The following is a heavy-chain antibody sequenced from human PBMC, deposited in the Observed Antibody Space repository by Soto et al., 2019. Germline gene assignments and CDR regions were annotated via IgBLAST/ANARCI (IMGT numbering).Heavy chain of an antibody. V-gene: IGHV3-74*01. CDR1: GFTFSNYW. Sequence: EVQPVESGGGLVQPGGSLRLSCAASGFTFSNYWMHWVRQVPGKGLVWVSRINSDGRNTSYADFVKGRFTISRDNAKNTLYLQMDSLGAEDTAVYYCARLLAVAGINYWGQGTLVTVSS. CDR2: INSDGRNT. D-gene: IGHD6-19*01. CDR3: ARLLAVAGINY. J-gene: IGHJ4*02.